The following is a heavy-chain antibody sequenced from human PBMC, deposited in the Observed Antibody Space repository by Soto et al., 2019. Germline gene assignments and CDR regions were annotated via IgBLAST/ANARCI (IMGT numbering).Heavy chain of an antibody. CDR2: IWYDGSNK. D-gene: IGHD5-12*01. Sequence: QVQLVESGGGVVQPGRSLRLSCAASGFTFSSYGMHWVRQAPGKGLEWVAVIWYDGSNKYYADSVKGRFTISRDNSKNTLYLQMNSLRAEDTAVYYCARESRYCGYGLLDYWGQGTLVTVSS. CDR3: ARESRYCGYGLLDY. V-gene: IGHV3-33*01. CDR1: GFTFSSYG. J-gene: IGHJ4*02.